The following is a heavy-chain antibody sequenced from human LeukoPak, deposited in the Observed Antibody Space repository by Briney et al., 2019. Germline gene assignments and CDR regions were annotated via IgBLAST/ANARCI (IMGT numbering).Heavy chain of an antibody. V-gene: IGHV4-34*01. Sequence: SETLSLTCGVHGGSFSDYYWSWIRQAPGKGLEWVGEINHSGSTNYNSSLKSPVTISVDTSKNQFSLKLSSVTAADTAVYYCVRLGIYTSSWYRFKYFDYWGQGSLVTVSS. J-gene: IGHJ4*02. D-gene: IGHD6-13*01. CDR1: GGSFSDYY. CDR2: INHSGST. CDR3: VRLGIYTSSWYRFKYFDY.